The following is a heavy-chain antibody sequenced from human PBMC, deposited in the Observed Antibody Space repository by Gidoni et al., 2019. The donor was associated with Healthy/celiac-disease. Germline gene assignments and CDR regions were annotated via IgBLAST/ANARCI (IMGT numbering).Heavy chain of an antibody. Sequence: QVQLQESGTGLVKPSETLSLTCTVSGGSISSYYWSWIRQPPGKGLEWIGYIYYSGSTNYNPSLKSRVTISVDTSKNQFSLKLSSVTAADTAVYYCAASDPEYYFDYWGQGTLVTVSS. V-gene: IGHV4-59*01. J-gene: IGHJ4*02. CDR3: AASDPEYYFDY. CDR2: IYYSGST. CDR1: GGSISSYY.